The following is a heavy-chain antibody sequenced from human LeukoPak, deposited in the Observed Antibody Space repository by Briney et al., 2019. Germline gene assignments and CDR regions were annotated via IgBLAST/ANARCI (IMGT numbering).Heavy chain of an antibody. CDR3: ARGLGIAAAGHGPFDY. J-gene: IGHJ4*02. CDR2: IYYSGST. CDR1: GGSISSSSYY. V-gene: IGHV4-39*01. Sequence: SETLSLTCTVSGGSISSSSYYWGWIRQPPGKGLEWIGSIYYSGSTYYNPSLKSRVTISVDTSKNQFSLKLSSVTAADTAVYYCARGLGIAAAGHGPFDYWGQGTLVTVSS. D-gene: IGHD6-13*01.